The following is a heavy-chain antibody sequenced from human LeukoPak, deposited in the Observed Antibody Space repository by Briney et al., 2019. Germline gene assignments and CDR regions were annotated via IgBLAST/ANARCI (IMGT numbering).Heavy chain of an antibody. J-gene: IGHJ4*02. CDR3: ARDPGGVGY. D-gene: IGHD3-16*01. V-gene: IGHV3-48*01. CDR1: GFTFSTYG. Sequence: GSLRLSCAASGFTFSTYGMHWVRQAPGKGLEWVSYISSFSGTINYADSVKGRFTISRDNAKNSLYLQMNSLRAEDTAVYYCARDPGGVGYWGQGTLVTVSS. CDR2: ISSFSGTI.